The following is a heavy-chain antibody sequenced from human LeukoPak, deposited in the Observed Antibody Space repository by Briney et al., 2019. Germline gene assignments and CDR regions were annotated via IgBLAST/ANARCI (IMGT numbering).Heavy chain of an antibody. J-gene: IGHJ4*02. CDR2: IWYDGSNK. CDR3: ARKGRSGYWGDY. D-gene: IGHD3-22*01. V-gene: IGHV3-33*01. Sequence: GGSLRLSCAASGFTFSSYGMHWVRRAPGKGLEWVAVIWYDGSNKYYADSVKGRFTISRDNSKNTLYLQMNSLRAEDTAVYYCARKGRSGYWGDYWGQGTLVTVSS. CDR1: GFTFSSYG.